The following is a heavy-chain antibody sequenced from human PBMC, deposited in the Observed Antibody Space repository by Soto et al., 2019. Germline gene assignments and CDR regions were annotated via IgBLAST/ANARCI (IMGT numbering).Heavy chain of an antibody. Sequence: PGGSLRLSCAASGFTFSSYAMSWVRQAPGKGLEWVSAISGSGGSTYYADSVKGRFTISRDNSKNTLYLQMNSLRAEDTAVYYCAKGWTIYYYYYMDVWGKGTTVTVSS. V-gene: IGHV3-23*01. D-gene: IGHD1-1*01. CDR3: AKGWTIYYYYYMDV. J-gene: IGHJ6*03. CDR2: ISGSGGST. CDR1: GFTFSSYA.